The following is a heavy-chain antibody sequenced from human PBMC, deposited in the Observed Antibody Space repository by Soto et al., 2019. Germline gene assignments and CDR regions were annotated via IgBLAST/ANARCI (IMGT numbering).Heavy chain of an antibody. D-gene: IGHD3-3*01. V-gene: IGHV3-48*03. J-gene: IGHJ4*02. CDR3: AKAVLD. CDR2: ISSSGHKI. CDR1: GFTFSSYE. Sequence: EVQLVESGGGLAQPGGSLRLSCAASGFTFSSYEINWVRQAPGKGLEWISHISSSGHKIFYADSVEGRFTVSRDNAKNSVYLEMNSLRVEDTGFYYCAKAVLDWGQGTLVTVSS.